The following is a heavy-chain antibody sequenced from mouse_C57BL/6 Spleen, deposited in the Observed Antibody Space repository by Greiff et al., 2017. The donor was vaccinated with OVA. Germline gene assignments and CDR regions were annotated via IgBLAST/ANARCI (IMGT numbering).Heavy chain of an antibody. V-gene: IGHV3-6*01. CDR1: GYSITSGYY. CDR2: ISYDGSN. CDR3: ASYGVRYFDV. J-gene: IGHJ1*03. Sequence: ESGPGLVKPSQSLSLTCSVTGYSITSGYYWNWIRQFPGNKLEWMGYISYDGSNNYNPSLKNRISITRDTSKNQFFLKLNSVTTEDTATYYCASYGVRYFDVWGTGTTVTVSS. D-gene: IGHD1-2*01.